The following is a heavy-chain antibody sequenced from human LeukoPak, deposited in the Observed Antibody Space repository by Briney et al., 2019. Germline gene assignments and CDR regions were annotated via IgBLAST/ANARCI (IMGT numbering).Heavy chain of an antibody. D-gene: IGHD4-17*01. CDR2: ISSSGSTI. J-gene: IGHJ4*02. CDR3: ARPSNYGDYVEASDY. V-gene: IGHV3-11*01. CDR1: GFTFSDYY. Sequence: PGGSLRLSCAASGFTFSDYYMSWIRQAPGKGLEWVSYISSSGSTIYYADSVKGRFTISRDDAKNSLYLQMNSLRAEDTAVYYCARPSNYGDYVEASDYWGQGTLVTVS.